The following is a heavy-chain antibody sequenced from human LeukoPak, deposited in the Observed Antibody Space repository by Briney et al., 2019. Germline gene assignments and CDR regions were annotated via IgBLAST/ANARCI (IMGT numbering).Heavy chain of an antibody. D-gene: IGHD2-15*01. V-gene: IGHV3-7*04. J-gene: IGHJ4*02. Sequence: PGGSLRLSCAASGFTFSSYWMSWVRQAPGKGLEWVANIKEDGSEKYYVDSVKGRFTISRDNAKISLHLQMNSLRAEDTAVYYCARAYCSGGSCYDYWGQGTLVTVSS. CDR2: IKEDGSEK. CDR1: GFTFSSYW. CDR3: ARAYCSGGSCYDY.